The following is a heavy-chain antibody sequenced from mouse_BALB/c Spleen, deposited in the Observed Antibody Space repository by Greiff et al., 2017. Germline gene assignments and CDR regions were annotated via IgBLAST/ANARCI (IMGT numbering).Heavy chain of an antibody. D-gene: IGHD2-4*01. CDR3: VRDDYDGRKFAY. CDR1: GFSLTSYG. V-gene: IGHV2-9*02. Sequence: VQLQQSGPGLVAPSQSLSITCTVSGFSLTSYGVHWVRQPPGKGLEWLGVIWAGGSTNYNSALMSRLSISKDNSKSQVFLKMNSLQTDDTAIYYCVRDDYDGRKFAYWGQGTLVTVSA. J-gene: IGHJ3*01. CDR2: IWAGGST.